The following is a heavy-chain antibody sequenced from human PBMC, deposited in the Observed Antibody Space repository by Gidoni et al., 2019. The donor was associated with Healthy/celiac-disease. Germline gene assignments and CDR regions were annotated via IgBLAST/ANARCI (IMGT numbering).Heavy chain of an antibody. V-gene: IGHV3-30*18. J-gene: IGHJ4*02. D-gene: IGHD5-18*01. CDR2: ISYDGSNK. CDR1: GFPFSRYG. Sequence: QVQLVESGGGVVQPERSLRLSCAASGFPFSRYGMHWVRQAPGKGLEWVAVISYDGSNKYYADSVKGRFTISRDNSKNTLYLQMNSLRAEDTAVYYCAKDRDTAMDDYWGQGTLVTVSS. CDR3: AKDRDTAMDDY.